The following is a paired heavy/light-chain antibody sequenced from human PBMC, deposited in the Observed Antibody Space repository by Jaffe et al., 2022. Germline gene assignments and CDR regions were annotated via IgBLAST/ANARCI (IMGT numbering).Heavy chain of an antibody. J-gene: IGHJ4*02. D-gene: IGHD7-27*01. V-gene: IGHV3-30*02. CDR3: ARDRNWGFDY. Sequence: QVQLVESGGGVVQPGGSLRLSCAASGFTFSDYNMHWVRQAPGKGLEWLSILGSDGETQYYADSVKGRFSISRDTSKNTLYLQMNSLRPGDTAVYYCARDRNWGFDYWGQGTLVTVSS. CDR1: GFTFSDYN. CDR2: LGSDGETQ.
Light chain of an antibody. CDR1: AGAVTSRQY. Sequence: QAVVTQEPSLTVSPGGTVTLTCGSSAGAVTSRQYPYWFQQKPGQAPRTLIYDTSDQHSSTPARFSASLLGGKAALTLSGAQPEDEADYYCLLSYNVSRRVFGGGTKLTVL. J-gene: IGLJ2*01. CDR2: DTS. CDR3: LLSYNVSRRV. V-gene: IGLV7-46*01.